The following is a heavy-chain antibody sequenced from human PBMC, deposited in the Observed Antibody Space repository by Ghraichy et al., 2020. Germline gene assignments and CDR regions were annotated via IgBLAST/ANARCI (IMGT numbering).Heavy chain of an antibody. CDR2: IKQDGSEK. D-gene: IGHD3-3*01. CDR3: ARVTYYDFWSGHYAGYQYGMDV. Sequence: GGSLRLSCAASGFTFSSNWMSWVRQAPGKGLEWVANIKQDGSEKYYVDSVKGRFTISRDNAKNSLYLQMNSLRAEDTAVYYCARVTYYDFWSGHYAGYQYGMDVWGQGTTVPVSS. CDR1: GFTFSSNW. V-gene: IGHV3-7*04. J-gene: IGHJ6*02.